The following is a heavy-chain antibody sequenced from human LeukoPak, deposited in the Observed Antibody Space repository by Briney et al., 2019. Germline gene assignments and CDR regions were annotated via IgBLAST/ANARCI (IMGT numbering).Heavy chain of an antibody. CDR1: GGSISSSSYY. D-gene: IGHD6-25*01. Sequence: SETLSLTCTVSGGSISSSSYYWGWIRQPPGKGLEWIGSIYYSGSTYYNPSLKSRVTISVDTSKNQFSLKLSSVTAADTAVYYCARHAAWFDPWGQGTLVTVSS. J-gene: IGHJ5*02. V-gene: IGHV4-39*01. CDR2: IYYSGST. CDR3: ARHAAWFDP.